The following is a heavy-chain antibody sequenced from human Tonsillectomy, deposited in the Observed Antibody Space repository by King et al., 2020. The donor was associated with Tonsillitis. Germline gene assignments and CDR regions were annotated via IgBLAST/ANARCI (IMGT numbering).Heavy chain of an antibody. CDR1: GFTFSTYS. CDR3: AGGMTTGGNYYYYYMDV. J-gene: IGHJ6*03. CDR2: IGSSSTYI. V-gene: IGHV3-21*01. Sequence: VQLVESGGGLVKPGGSLRLSCAASGFTFSTYSMNWVRQAPGKGLEWVSSIGSSSTYIYYADAVKGRFTTSRDNAKNSLYLQMNSLRSEDTAVYYCAGGMTTGGNYYYYYMDVWGKGTTVTVSS. D-gene: IGHD4-11*01.